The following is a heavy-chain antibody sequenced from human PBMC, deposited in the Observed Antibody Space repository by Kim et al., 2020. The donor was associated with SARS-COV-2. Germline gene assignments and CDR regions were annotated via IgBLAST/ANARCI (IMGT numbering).Heavy chain of an antibody. D-gene: IGHD3-3*01. CDR2: INPSGGST. CDR1: GYTFTSYY. J-gene: IGHJ5*02. CDR3: ARDLPMKYDFWSGLANWFDP. V-gene: IGHV1-46*01. Sequence: ASVKVSCKASGYTFTSYYMHWVRQAPGQGLEWMGIINPSGGSTSYAQKFQGRVTMTRDTSTSTVYMELSSLRSEDTAVYYCARDLPMKYDFWSGLANWFDPWGQGTLVTVSS.